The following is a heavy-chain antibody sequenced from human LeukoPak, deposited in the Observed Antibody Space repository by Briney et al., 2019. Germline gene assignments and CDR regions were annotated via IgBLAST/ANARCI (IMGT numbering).Heavy chain of an antibody. CDR1: GSTVITND. CDR2: LYTDGNT. CDR3: ARGVEPLAANTLAY. J-gene: IGHJ4*02. D-gene: IGHD1-14*01. Sequence: GGSLRLSCAASGSTVITNDMTWVRQAPGKGLEWVSVLYTDGNTKYADSVQGRFTISRDNSKNTLYLEMNSLSPDDTAVYYCARGVEPLAANTLAYWGQGTLVTVSS. V-gene: IGHV3-53*01.